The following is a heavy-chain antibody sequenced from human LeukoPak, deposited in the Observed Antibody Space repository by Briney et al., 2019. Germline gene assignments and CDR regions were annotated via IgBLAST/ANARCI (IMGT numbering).Heavy chain of an antibody. D-gene: IGHD4-23*01. CDR1: GGTFSSYA. J-gene: IGHJ6*02. CDR3: ARGGNSEDPYYYYGMDV. V-gene: IGHV1-69*04. Sequence: SVKVSCKASGGTFSSYAISWVRQAPGQGLEWMGRTIPILGIANYAQKFQGRVTITADKSTSTAYMELSSLRSEDTAVYYCARGGNSEDPYYYYGMDVWSQGTTVTVSS. CDR2: TIPILGIA.